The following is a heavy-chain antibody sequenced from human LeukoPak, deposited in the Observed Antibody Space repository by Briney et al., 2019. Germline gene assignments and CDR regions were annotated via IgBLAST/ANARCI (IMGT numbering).Heavy chain of an antibody. Sequence: PGESLRLSCTASGFTFSSYAMSWVRQAPGKGLEWVSGLSGSGASTYYADSVKGRFTISRDNSKNTLYLQVNSLRAEDTAVYYCARDCPYSSSWDAFDIWGQGTMVTVSS. CDR2: LSGSGAST. J-gene: IGHJ3*02. D-gene: IGHD6-13*01. CDR1: GFTFSSYA. V-gene: IGHV3-23*01. CDR3: ARDCPYSSSWDAFDI.